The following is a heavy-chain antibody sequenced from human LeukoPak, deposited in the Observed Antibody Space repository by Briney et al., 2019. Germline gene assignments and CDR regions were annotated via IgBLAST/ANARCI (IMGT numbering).Heavy chain of an antibody. CDR2: IDPSSGGS. Sequence: ASVKVSCKASGYTFTTYFLHWVRQAPGQGLEWMGIIDPSSGGSTSAQKFQVRVTTTRDMSTSTAYMELSSLRSEDTAVYYCARDTYDILTGYYSACVAFDIWGQGTMVTVSS. CDR1: GYTFTTYF. V-gene: IGHV1-46*01. CDR3: ARDTYDILTGYYSACVAFDI. J-gene: IGHJ3*02. D-gene: IGHD3-9*01.